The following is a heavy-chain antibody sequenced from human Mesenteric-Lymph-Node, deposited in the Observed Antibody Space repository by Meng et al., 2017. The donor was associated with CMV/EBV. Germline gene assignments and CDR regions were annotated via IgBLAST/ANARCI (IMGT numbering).Heavy chain of an antibody. Sequence: ASVKVSCKTSGYTFTGYYMHWVRQAPGQGLEWMGWINPNRGGTNYAQKFQGRVTMTRDTSISTVYMELSRLRSDDTAVYYCARATKEGYSSSWYNYWGQGTLVTVSS. J-gene: IGHJ4*02. CDR2: INPNRGGT. D-gene: IGHD6-13*01. CDR1: GYTFTGYY. CDR3: ARATKEGYSSSWYNY. V-gene: IGHV1-2*02.